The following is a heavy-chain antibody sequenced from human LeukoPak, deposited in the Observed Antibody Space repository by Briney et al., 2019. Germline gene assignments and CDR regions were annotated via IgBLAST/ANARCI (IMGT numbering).Heavy chain of an antibody. CDR3: ARVGLEGPLDY. Sequence: SETLSLTCTVSGGSISSGDYYWGWIRQPPGKGLEWIGYIYYSGSTYYNPSLKSRVTISVDTSKNQFSLKLSSVTAADTAVYYCARVGLEGPLDYWGQGTLVTVSS. J-gene: IGHJ4*02. CDR1: GGSISSGDYY. CDR2: IYYSGST. V-gene: IGHV4-30-4*01. D-gene: IGHD3-3*01.